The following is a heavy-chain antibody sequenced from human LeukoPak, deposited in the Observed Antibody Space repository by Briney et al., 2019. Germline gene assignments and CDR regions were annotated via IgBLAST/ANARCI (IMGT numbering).Heavy chain of an antibody. CDR3: ARRDCTTTSCPVDY. CDR1: GASVSTEGHY. Sequence: SETLSLTCTVSGASVSTEGHYWNWIRQHPEKGLEWIGYTYYKGTTSYHPSLRSRLTISVDTSKNQFSLSLRSVTAADTAVYYCARRDCTTTSCPVDYWGQGTLVTVSS. V-gene: IGHV4-31*03. J-gene: IGHJ4*02. CDR2: TYYKGTT. D-gene: IGHD2-2*01.